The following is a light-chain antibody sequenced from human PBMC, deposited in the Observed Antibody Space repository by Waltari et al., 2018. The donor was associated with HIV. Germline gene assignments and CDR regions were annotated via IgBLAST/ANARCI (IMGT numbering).Light chain of an antibody. V-gene: IGLV2-14*01. CDR1: SSDIATYNY. CDR2: DAN. CDR3: ASYTITSTLV. J-gene: IGLJ3*02. Sequence: QSALTQPASVSGSLGQSITISCIGTSSDIATYNYVSWYQHHPDKAHRLVIYDANSRPSGVPFRFAGSKAGNTASLTISGLQAEDEADYYCASYTITSTLVFGGGTKVTVL.